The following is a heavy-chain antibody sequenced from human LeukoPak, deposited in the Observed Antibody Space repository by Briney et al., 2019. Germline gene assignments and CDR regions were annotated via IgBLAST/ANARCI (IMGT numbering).Heavy chain of an antibody. Sequence: PRGSLRLSCAASGFTFSRYGIHWVRQAPGKGLEWMGGFDPEDGETIYAQKFQGRVTMTEDTSTDTAYMELSSLRSEDTAVYYCATSIAAGRGVYFDYWGQGTLVTVSS. V-gene: IGHV1-24*01. CDR2: FDPEDGET. CDR1: GFTFSRYG. D-gene: IGHD6-13*01. J-gene: IGHJ4*02. CDR3: ATSIAAGRGVYFDY.